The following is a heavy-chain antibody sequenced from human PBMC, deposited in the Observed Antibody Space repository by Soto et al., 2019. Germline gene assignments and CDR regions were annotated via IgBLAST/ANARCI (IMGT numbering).Heavy chain of an antibody. Sequence: PXGTLSLTCAVYGGSFSGYYWSWIRQPPGKGLEWIGEINHSGNTNYNPSLKSRVTISVDTSKNQSSLKLSSVTAADTAVYYCARGLLGYYYYGMDVWGQGTTVTVSS. V-gene: IGHV4-34*01. J-gene: IGHJ6*02. CDR2: INHSGNT. D-gene: IGHD3-16*01. CDR3: ARGLLGYYYYGMDV. CDR1: GGSFSGYY.